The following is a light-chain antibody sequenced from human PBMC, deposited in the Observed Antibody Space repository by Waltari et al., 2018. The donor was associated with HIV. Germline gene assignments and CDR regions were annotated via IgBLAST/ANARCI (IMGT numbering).Light chain of an antibody. CDR3: QQSYSTPYS. CDR1: QSISSY. J-gene: IGKJ2*03. Sequence: DIQMTQSPSSLSASVGDRVTITCRASQSISSYLNWHQQKPGKAPKLLIYAAASLQSGVPARFSGSGSGTDFTRTISSLQPEDCATYDCQQSYSTPYSFGQGTKLEIK. CDR2: AAA. V-gene: IGKV1-39*01.